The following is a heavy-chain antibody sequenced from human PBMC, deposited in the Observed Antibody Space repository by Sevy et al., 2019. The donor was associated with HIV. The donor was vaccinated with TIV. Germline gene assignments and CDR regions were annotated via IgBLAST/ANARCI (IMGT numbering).Heavy chain of an antibody. CDR1: GFTFTSDW. CDR2: INSDGEMI. V-gene: IGHV3-74*01. D-gene: IGHD1-26*01. Sequence: GGSLRLSCAASGFTFTSDWMHWVRQPPGKGLAWVSHINSDGEMIRYADSVKGRFTTSRDNAKNTLYLQMKNLRAEDTDVYYCARGSRGTFGSWGQGTLVTVSS. CDR3: ARGSRGTFGS. J-gene: IGHJ4*02.